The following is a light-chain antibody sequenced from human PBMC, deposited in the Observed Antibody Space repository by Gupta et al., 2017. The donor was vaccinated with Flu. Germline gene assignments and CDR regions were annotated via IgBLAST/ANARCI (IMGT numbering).Light chain of an antibody. CDR2: AVS. Sequence: EIVMTQSPATLSVSPGERATLSCWASQSVASNLAWYQQKPGQAPRLLIYAVSTRATGIPARFSGSRAGTGTEFTLTISSLQSEDFAVYYCQHDNNWPFAFGQGTKLEIK. CDR1: QSVASN. V-gene: IGKV3-15*01. CDR3: QHDNNWPFA. J-gene: IGKJ2*01.